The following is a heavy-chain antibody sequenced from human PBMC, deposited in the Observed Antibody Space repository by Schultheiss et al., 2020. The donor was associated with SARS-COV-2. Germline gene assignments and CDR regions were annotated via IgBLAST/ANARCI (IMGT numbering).Heavy chain of an antibody. J-gene: IGHJ4*02. D-gene: IGHD3-22*01. V-gene: IGHV4-59*08. CDR3: ASYDSSGYYFDY. CDR2: IYYSGST. CDR1: GGSISSYY. Sequence: SETLSLTCTVSGGSISSYYWSWIRQPPGKGLEWIGYIYYSGSTYYNPSLKSRVTISVDTSKNQFSLKLSSVTAADTAVYYCASYDSSGYYFDYWGQGTLVTVSS.